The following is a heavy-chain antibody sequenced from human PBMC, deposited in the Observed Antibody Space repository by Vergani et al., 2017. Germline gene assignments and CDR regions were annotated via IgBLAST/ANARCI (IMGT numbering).Heavy chain of an antibody. CDR2: INHSGST. Sequence: QVQLQQWGAGLLKPSETLSLTCAVYGGSFSGYYWSWIRQPPGKGLEWIGEINHSGSTNYNPSLKSRVTISVDTSKNQFSLQLSSVTAADTAVYYCASLGLRLADYDYWGQGTLVTVSS. CDR1: GGSFSGYY. J-gene: IGHJ4*02. D-gene: IGHD2-15*01. CDR3: ASLGLRLADYDY. V-gene: IGHV4-34*01.